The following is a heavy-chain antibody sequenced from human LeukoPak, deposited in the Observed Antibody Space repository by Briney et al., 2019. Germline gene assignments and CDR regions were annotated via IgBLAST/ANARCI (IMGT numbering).Heavy chain of an antibody. CDR3: ARAGPSSSWHQFDH. J-gene: IGHJ4*02. Sequence: GGSLRLSCAASGFTFSSYWMSWVRQAPGKGLEWVANIKQDGSEKYYVDSVKGRFTISRDNAKNSLYLQMNSLRAEDTAVYYCARAGPSSSWHQFDHWGQGTLVTVSS. V-gene: IGHV3-7*01. CDR2: IKQDGSEK. CDR1: GFTFSSYW. D-gene: IGHD6-13*01.